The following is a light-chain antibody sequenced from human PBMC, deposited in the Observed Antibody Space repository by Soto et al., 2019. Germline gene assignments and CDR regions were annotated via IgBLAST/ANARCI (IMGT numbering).Light chain of an antibody. CDR2: AAS. Sequence: DIQMTQSPSSLSASVGDRVTITCRASQSISTYLHWYQQKPGKAPNLLIYAASTLQSGVPSRFSGSGSWTDFTLTINSLQPEDFATYFCQHGYSTPLTFGEGTKVDIK. CDR1: QSISTY. J-gene: IGKJ4*01. CDR3: QHGYSTPLT. V-gene: IGKV1-39*01.